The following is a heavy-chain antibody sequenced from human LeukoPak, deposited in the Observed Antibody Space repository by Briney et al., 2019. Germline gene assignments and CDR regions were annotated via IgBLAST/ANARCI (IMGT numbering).Heavy chain of an antibody. CDR3: AKVGSSSWYMGDWFDP. CDR1: GFTFSSYG. CDR2: IRFDGSNK. Sequence: GGSLRLSCAASGFTFSSYGMHWVRQAPGKGLEWVAFIRFDGSNKYFADSVKGRFTISRDNSKNTLYLQMNSLRAEDTAVYYCAKVGSSSWYMGDWFDPWGQGTLVTVSS. V-gene: IGHV3-30*02. J-gene: IGHJ5*02. D-gene: IGHD6-13*01.